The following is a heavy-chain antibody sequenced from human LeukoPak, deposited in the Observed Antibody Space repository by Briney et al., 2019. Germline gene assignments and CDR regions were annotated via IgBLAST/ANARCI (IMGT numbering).Heavy chain of an antibody. CDR3: ARALVVVAATEVVDAFDI. D-gene: IGHD2-15*01. V-gene: IGHV4-59*01. J-gene: IGHJ3*02. Sequence: PSETLSLTCAVYGGSFSSYYWSWIRQPPGKGLEWIGYIYYSGSTNYNPSLKSRVTISVDTSKNQFSLKLSSVTAADTAVYYCARALVVVAATEVVDAFDIWGQGTMVTVSS. CDR2: IYYSGST. CDR1: GGSFSSYY.